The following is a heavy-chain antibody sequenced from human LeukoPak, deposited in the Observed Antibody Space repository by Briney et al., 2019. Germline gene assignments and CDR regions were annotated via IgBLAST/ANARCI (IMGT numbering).Heavy chain of an antibody. V-gene: IGHV3-66*01. J-gene: IGHJ6*03. CDR2: IYSGVST. CDR1: GFTISSNY. CDR3: AKDWSYQGNYYYMDV. D-gene: IGHD1-26*01. Sequence: GGSLRLSCAASGFTISSNYMSWVRQAPGKGLEWVSVIYSGVSTSSADSVKGRFTISRDNSKNTLYLQMNSLRAEDTAVYYCAKDWSYQGNYYYMDVWGKGTTVTISS.